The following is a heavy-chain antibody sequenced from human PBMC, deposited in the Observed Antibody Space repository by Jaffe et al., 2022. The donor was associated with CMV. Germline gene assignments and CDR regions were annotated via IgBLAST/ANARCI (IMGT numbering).Heavy chain of an antibody. J-gene: IGHJ4*02. CDR3: AKSSGARTTWRPFDF. CDR2: ITWDGSGDNT. D-gene: IGHD1-7*01. V-gene: IGHV3-43*01. Sequence: EVQLVESGGLLLQPGGSLRLSCAASGFTFDDYTMHWVRQAPGKGLEWVSLITWDGSGDNTYYADSVKGRFTISRDNSKNSLYLQMNSLIPEDTALYYCAKSSGARTTWRPFDFWGQGTLVTVSS. CDR1: GFTFDDYT.